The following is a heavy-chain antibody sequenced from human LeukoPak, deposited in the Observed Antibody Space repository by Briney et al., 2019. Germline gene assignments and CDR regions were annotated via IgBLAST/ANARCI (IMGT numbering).Heavy chain of an antibody. CDR2: IKEDGTET. J-gene: IGHJ4*02. CDR1: GFMFSSNW. CDR3: AKEGRSLQTY. Sequence: GGSLRLSCAASGFMFSSNWMSWVRLAPGKELEWVANIKEDGTETYYVDSVKGRFTISRDNAKNSLYLQMNSLRVEDTAVYYCAKEGRSLQTYWGQGTLVTVSS. D-gene: IGHD5-24*01. V-gene: IGHV3-7*03.